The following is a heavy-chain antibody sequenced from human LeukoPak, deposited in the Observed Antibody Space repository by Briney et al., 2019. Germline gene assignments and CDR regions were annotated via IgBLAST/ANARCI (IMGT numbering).Heavy chain of an antibody. J-gene: IGHJ4*02. Sequence: SETLSLTCTVSGGSINTPSYYWGRIRQPPGKGLEWIGSIYYSGSTYYNPSLKSRVTMSVDTSKNQFSLKLGSVTAADTAVFYCARLLMGSHLVDYWGQGTLVTVSS. CDR2: IYYSGST. CDR1: GGSINTPSYY. CDR3: ARLLMGSHLVDY. V-gene: IGHV4-39*01. D-gene: IGHD2-8*01.